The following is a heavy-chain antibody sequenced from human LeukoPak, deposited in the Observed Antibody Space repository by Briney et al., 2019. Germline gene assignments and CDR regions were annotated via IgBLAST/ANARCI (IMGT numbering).Heavy chain of an antibody. CDR3: VRVGSVSGSDYLDY. Sequence: GGSLSLSCAVSGFTFSDHFLDWVRQAPGKGLEWVGRSRNKAKSYTTEYAASVKGRFSISRDDSKNSLYLQMNSLETEDTAVYYCVRVGSVSGSDYLDYWGQGTLVTVSS. CDR1: GFTFSDHF. D-gene: IGHD6-19*01. J-gene: IGHJ4*02. CDR2: SRNKAKSYTT. V-gene: IGHV3-72*01.